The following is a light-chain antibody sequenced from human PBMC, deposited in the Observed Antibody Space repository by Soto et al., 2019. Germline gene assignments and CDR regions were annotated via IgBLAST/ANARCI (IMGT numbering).Light chain of an antibody. CDR1: QSLVYRDGNTY. CDR2: KVS. Sequence: DVVTTQSPLSLPVTLGQPASISCRSSQSLVYRDGNTYLTWFQQRPGQSPRRLIYKVSNRDSGVPDRFSGSGSGTDFTLKISRVEAEDVGVYYCMQGTHWPLTFGGGTKVEIK. V-gene: IGKV2-30*01. J-gene: IGKJ4*01. CDR3: MQGTHWPLT.